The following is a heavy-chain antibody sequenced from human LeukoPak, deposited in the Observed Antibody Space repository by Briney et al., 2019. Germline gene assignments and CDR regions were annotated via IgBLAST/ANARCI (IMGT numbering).Heavy chain of an antibody. Sequence: SVKVSCKASGGTFSSYAISWVRQAPGQGLEWMGGIIPIFGTANYAQKFQGRVTITADESTRTAYMELSSLRSEDTAVYYCARAPMVRGVIIVNWFDPWGQGTLVTVSS. D-gene: IGHD3-10*01. J-gene: IGHJ5*02. V-gene: IGHV1-69*13. CDR1: GGTFSSYA. CDR2: IIPIFGTA. CDR3: ARAPMVRGVIIVNWFDP.